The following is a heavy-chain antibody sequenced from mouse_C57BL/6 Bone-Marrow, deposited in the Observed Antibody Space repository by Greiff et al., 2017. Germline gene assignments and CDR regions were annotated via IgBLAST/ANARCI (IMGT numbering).Heavy chain of an antibody. CDR1: GYTFTSYW. V-gene: IGHV1-50*01. CDR2: IDPSDSYT. CDR3: AREDYYGAMDY. Sequence: VQLQQPGAELVKPGASVKLSCKASGYTFTSYWMQWVKQRPGQGLEWIGEIDPSDSYTNYNQKFKGKATLTVDTSSSTAYMQLSRLTSEDSAVYYCAREDYYGAMDYWGQGTSVTVSS. D-gene: IGHD1-1*01. J-gene: IGHJ4*01.